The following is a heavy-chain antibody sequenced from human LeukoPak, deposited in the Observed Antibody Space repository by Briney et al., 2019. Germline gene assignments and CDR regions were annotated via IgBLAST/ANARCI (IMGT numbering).Heavy chain of an antibody. Sequence: GGSLRLSCAVSGFTFSDYSMNWVRQPPGKGLEWISYICTDCDTIYYADSVKGRFTISSDNAKKSLYMQMNSLRAEDTAVYYCARGPPLFDPWGQGTLVTVSS. J-gene: IGHJ5*02. CDR1: GFTFSDYS. CDR3: ARGPPLFDP. V-gene: IGHV3-48*01. CDR2: ICTDCDTI.